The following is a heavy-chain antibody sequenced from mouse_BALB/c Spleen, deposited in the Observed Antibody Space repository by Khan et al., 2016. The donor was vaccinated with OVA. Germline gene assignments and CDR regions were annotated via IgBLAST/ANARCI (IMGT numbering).Heavy chain of an antibody. CDR1: GDSITSGY. CDR3: ARSTYRYAFVY. Sequence: VQLKESGPSLVKPSQTLSLTCSVTGDSITSGYWNWIRKFPGNKLEYMGYIIYTGYTYYNPSLKSRISITRHTSKNQYYLRLSFVTDEDTATYYCARSTYRYAFVYWGQGTLVTVSA. V-gene: IGHV3-8*02. CDR2: IIYTGYT. D-gene: IGHD2-12*01. J-gene: IGHJ3*01.